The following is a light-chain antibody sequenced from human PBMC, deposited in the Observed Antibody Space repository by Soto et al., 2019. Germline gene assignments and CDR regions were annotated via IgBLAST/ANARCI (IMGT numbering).Light chain of an antibody. CDR2: GAS. CDR1: QSVSATY. J-gene: IGKJ1*01. V-gene: IGKV3-20*01. Sequence: PGERATFSCRTSQSVSATYLAWYQQKPGQAPRLLIYGASSRATGTPDRFSGSGSRTDVTLTISRLEPEDSAVYYCQQYASSPRTFGQGTKVE. CDR3: QQYASSPRT.